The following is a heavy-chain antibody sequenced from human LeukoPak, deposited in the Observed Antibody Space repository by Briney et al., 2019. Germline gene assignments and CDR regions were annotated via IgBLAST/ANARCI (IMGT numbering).Heavy chain of an antibody. D-gene: IGHD5-12*01. V-gene: IGHV4-39*07. J-gene: IGHJ4*02. CDR2: IYYSGST. CDR1: GGSISSSSYY. CDR3: ARDHGYSGYDFDY. Sequence: PSETLSLTCTVSGGSISSSSYYWGWIRQPPGKGLEWIGSIYYSGSTYYNPSLKSRVTISVDTSKNQFSLKLSSVTAADTAVYYCARDHGYSGYDFDYWGQGTLVTVSS.